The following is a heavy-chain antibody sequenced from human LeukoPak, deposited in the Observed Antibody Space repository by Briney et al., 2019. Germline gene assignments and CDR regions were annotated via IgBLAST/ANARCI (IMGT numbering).Heavy chain of an antibody. CDR2: IYYSGGT. V-gene: IGHV4-59*01. Sequence: SETLSLTCTVSGGSISSYYWNWLRRSPGKGLEWIGYIYYSGGTKYNPSLKSRVTISLDLSKSQFSLKLSSVFAADTAIYYCARGTDDYKFDFWGQGALVTVSS. D-gene: IGHD5-24*01. J-gene: IGHJ4*02. CDR3: ARGTDDYKFDF. CDR1: GGSISSYY.